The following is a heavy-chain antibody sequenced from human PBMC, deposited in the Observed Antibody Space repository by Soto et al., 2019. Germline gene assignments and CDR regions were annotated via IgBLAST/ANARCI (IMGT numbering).Heavy chain of an antibody. Sequence: GGSLRLSCAASGFTFSSYAMHWVRQAPGKGLEWVAVISYDGSNKYYADSVKGRFTISRDNSKNTLYLQMNSLRAEDTAVYYCARGTGIQLWTDYWGQGTLVTVSS. D-gene: IGHD5-18*01. CDR3: ARGTGIQLWTDY. J-gene: IGHJ4*02. CDR2: ISYDGSNK. CDR1: GFTFSSYA. V-gene: IGHV3-30-3*01.